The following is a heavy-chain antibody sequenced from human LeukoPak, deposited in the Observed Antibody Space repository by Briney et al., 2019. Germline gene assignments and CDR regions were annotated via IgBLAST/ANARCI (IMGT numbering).Heavy chain of an antibody. CDR3: AKSALGVSERSYHPGGWFDP. V-gene: IGHV3-53*01. Sequence: GGSLRLSCAASGFTVSSKYMSWVRQAPGKGLEWVSVFYSGGNTYYADSVKGRFTISRDNSKNTLYLQMNSLRAEDTAVYYCAKSALGVSERSYHPGGWFDPWGQGTLVTVSS. CDR1: GFTVSSKY. D-gene: IGHD1-1*01. J-gene: IGHJ5*02. CDR2: FYSGGNT.